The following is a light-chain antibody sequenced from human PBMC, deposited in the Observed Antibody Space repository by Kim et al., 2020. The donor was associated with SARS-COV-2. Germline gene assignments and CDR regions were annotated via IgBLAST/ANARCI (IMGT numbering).Light chain of an antibody. CDR2: VAS. CDR1: QSISSY. CDR3: QHSYSIPYT. V-gene: IGKV1-39*01. J-gene: IGKJ2*01. Sequence: DIQMTQSPSSLSASVGDRVTITCRASQSISSYLNWYQQKPGKAPKLLINVASTLQGGVPSRFSGSGSGTDFTLTISSLQPEDSATYYCQHSYSIPYTFGQGTKLEI.